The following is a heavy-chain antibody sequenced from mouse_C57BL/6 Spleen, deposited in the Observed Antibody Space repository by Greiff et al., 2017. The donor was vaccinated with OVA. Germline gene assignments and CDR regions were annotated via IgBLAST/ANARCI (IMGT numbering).Heavy chain of an antibody. CDR2: INPNYGTT. CDR1: GYSFTDYN. V-gene: IGHV1-39*01. D-gene: IGHD2-4*01. Sequence: EVQGVESGPELVKPGASVKISCKASGYSFTDYNMNWVKQSNGKSLEWIGVINPNYGTTSYNQKFKGKATLTVDQSSSTAYMQLNSLTSEDSAVYYCAKGDYDEYYFDYWGQGTTLTVSS. CDR3: AKGDYDEYYFDY. J-gene: IGHJ2*01.